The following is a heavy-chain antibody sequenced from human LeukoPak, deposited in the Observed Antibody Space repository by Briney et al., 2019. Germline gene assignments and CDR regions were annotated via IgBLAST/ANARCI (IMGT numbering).Heavy chain of an antibody. J-gene: IGHJ4*02. CDR3: AREGRFWSGYYATDY. Sequence: ASAKVSCKASGSTFSDHYLHWVRQAPGHGLEWMGWINPNSGGTNYAQKFQGRVTMTRDTSISTAYMELSRLRSDDTAVYYCAREGRFWSGYYATDYWGQGTLVTVSS. CDR2: INPNSGGT. CDR1: GSTFSDHY. V-gene: IGHV1-2*02. D-gene: IGHD3-3*01.